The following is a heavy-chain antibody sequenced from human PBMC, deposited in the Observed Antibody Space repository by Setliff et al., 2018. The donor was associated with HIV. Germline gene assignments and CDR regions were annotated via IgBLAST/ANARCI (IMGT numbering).Heavy chain of an antibody. V-gene: IGHV4-59*08. Sequence: SETLSLTCAVYGGSVSGHYWSWIRQPPGKGLEWIGYIYYSGSTNYNPSLKSRITISVDRSKNQFSLKLSSVTAADTAVYYCARSEGYFDLWGRGTLVTVSS. CDR3: ARSEGYFDL. J-gene: IGHJ2*01. CDR2: IYYSGST. CDR1: GGSVSGHY.